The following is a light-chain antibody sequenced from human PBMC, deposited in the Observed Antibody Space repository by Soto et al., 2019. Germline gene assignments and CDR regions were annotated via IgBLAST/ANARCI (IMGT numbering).Light chain of an antibody. CDR3: CSYAGSSTDV. Sequence: QSVLTQPPSAAGTPGQRVFISCTGTSSDVGSYNLVSWYQQHPGKAPNLMIYEGSKRPSGVSNRFSGSKSGNTASLTLSGLQAEDEADYYCCSYAGSSTDVFGAGTKGTVL. CDR1: SSDVGSYNL. CDR2: EGS. J-gene: IGLJ1*01. V-gene: IGLV2-23*01.